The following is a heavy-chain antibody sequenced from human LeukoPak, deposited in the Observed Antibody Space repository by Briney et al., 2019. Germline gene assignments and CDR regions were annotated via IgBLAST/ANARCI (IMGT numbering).Heavy chain of an antibody. CDR1: GDSVSSNSAS. CDR2: TYYRSKWYN. J-gene: IGHJ4*02. CDR3: TRDFDF. V-gene: IGHV6-1*01. Sequence: QSQTLSLTCAISGDSVSSNSASWNWVRQSPSRGLEWLGRTYYRSKWYNESAVSVKGRITISPDTSKNQFSLQLNSVTPEDTAVYYCTRDFDFWGQGTLVTVSP.